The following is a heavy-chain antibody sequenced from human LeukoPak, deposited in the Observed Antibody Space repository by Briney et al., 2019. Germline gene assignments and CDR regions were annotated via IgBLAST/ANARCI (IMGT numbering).Heavy chain of an antibody. CDR2: ISSSSSYI. CDR1: GYTFSSYS. Sequence: PGGSLRLSCAASGYTFSSYSMNWVRQAPGKGLEWVSSISSSSSYIYYADSVKGRFTISRDNAKNSLYLQMNSLRAEDTAVYYCARGLILRYFDWHIRTTSNYGMDVWGQGTTVTVSS. J-gene: IGHJ6*02. V-gene: IGHV3-21*01. CDR3: ARGLILRYFDWHIRTTSNYGMDV. D-gene: IGHD3-9*01.